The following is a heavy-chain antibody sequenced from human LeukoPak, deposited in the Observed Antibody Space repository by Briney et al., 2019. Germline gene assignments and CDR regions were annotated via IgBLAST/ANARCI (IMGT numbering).Heavy chain of an antibody. CDR1: GFNLRSYW. Sequence: GGSLRLSCAASGFNLRSYWMSWVRQAPGKGLEGVANIKQEGKGKYYVDSVKGLFTISRDNARTSLYLQMNSLRAEDTAVYYCAREGYCSGDTCYQDDAFDIWGQGTMVTVSS. CDR2: IKQEGKGK. J-gene: IGHJ3*02. V-gene: IGHV3-7*01. CDR3: AREGYCSGDTCYQDDAFDI. D-gene: IGHD2-15*01.